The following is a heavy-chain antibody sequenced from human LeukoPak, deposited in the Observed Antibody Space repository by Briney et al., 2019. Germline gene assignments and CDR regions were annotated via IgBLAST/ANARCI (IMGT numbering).Heavy chain of an antibody. D-gene: IGHD3-10*01. CDR2: IFHTGST. CDR3: ARHPQEFRSDWFDP. V-gene: IGHV4-59*08. J-gene: IGHJ5*02. Sequence: KPSETLSLTCTVSGASISDFYGSWIRQSPEKGLEWLAYIFHTGSTNYNPSVKSRVTISMDTSKNQFSLRLNSMTAADTAVYYCARHPQEFRSDWFDPWGQGTLVTVSS. CDR1: GASISDFY.